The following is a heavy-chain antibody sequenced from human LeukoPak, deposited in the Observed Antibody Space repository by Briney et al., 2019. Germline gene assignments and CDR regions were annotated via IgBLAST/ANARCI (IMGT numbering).Heavy chain of an antibody. CDR1: GFTFSNYA. CDR3: ARDGFGELLYYWYFDI. V-gene: IGHV3-66*01. D-gene: IGHD3-10*01. J-gene: IGHJ2*01. CDR2: IYSGGST. Sequence: GGSLRLSCAASGFTFSNYAMSGVSQAPGKGLEWGSVIYSGGSTYYADSVKGRFTISRDNSRNTLYLQMNSLRAEDTAVYYCARDGFGELLYYWYFDIWGRGTLVTVSS.